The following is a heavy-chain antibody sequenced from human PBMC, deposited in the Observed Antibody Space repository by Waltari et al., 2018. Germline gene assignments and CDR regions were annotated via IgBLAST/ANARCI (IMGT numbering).Heavy chain of an antibody. V-gene: IGHV3-64D*06. CDR2: MSPNGDST. CDR3: VKRWSSSDVDY. CDR1: GFTFSIYS. Sequence: EVQLVESGGGLVQPGGSLRLSCSASGFTFSIYSMPLVRQAPGKGLEYVSAMSPNGDSTYYADGVKGRFTISRDNSKKTVFLQMSSLRAEDTAVYYCVKRWSSSDVDYWGQGTLVTVSS. D-gene: IGHD2-15*01. J-gene: IGHJ4*02.